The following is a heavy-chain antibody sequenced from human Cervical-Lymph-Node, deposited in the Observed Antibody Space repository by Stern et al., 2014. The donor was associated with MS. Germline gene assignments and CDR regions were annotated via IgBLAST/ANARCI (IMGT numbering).Heavy chain of an antibody. CDR1: GGSISSGDYY. J-gene: IGHJ6*02. Sequence: VQLEESGPGLVKPSQTLSLTCTVSGGSISSGDYYWSWIRQPPGKGLEWIGYIYYSGSTYYNPSLKSRVTISVDTSKNQFSLKLSSVTAADTAVYYCARDRLNWNYGYYYGMDVWGQGTTVTVSS. CDR3: ARDRLNWNYGYYYGMDV. D-gene: IGHD1-7*01. CDR2: IYYSGST. V-gene: IGHV4-30-4*01.